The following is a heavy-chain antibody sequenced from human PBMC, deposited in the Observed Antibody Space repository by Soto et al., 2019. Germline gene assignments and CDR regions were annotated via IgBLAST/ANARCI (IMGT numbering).Heavy chain of an antibody. CDR1: GFSFSRYG. CDR2: IWNDGIRK. Sequence: WGSLRLSCAACGFSFSRYGMHWVRQAPGKGLEWVALIWNDGIRKVYVDSVKGRFTISRDNSKNTVDLQMNSLRAEDTAVYYCARDDDNDANAFDYWGQGTLVTAPQ. CDR3: ARDDDNDANAFDY. J-gene: IGHJ4*02. V-gene: IGHV3-33*01.